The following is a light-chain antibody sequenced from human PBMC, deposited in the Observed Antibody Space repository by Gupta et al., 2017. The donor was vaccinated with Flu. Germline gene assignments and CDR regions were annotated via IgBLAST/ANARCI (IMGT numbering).Light chain of an antibody. CDR2: VNSDGTH. CDR1: SGHSSYT. J-gene: IGLJ2*01. V-gene: IGLV4-69*01. CDR3: QTWGTGMRV. Sequence: QLVLTQSPSASASLGASVKVTCTLSSGHSSYTIAWHQQQPEKGPRFLRKVNSDGTHTKGDGIPGRFSGSSSGAARYLIISSLQSEEEAEYYCQTWGTGMRVFGGGTKVTVL.